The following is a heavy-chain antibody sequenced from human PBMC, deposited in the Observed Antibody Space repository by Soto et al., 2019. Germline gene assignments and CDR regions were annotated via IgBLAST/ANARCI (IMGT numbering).Heavy chain of an antibody. Sequence: DVQLVESGGGLVQPGGSLRLSCAASGFTFSTYWMHWVRQAPGKGLVWVSRSNPEETTITYVDSVKGRFTISRDNAKNTLYLQMNSLRVEDTAVYFCTSDTFGARDSWGQGTLVTVSS. CDR3: TSDTFGARDS. J-gene: IGHJ4*02. CDR2: SNPEETTI. D-gene: IGHD2-15*01. CDR1: GFTFSTYW. V-gene: IGHV3-74*03.